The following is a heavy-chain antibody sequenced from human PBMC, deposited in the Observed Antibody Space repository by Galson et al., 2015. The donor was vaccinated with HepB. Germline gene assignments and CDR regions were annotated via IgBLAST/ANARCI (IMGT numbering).Heavy chain of an antibody. J-gene: IGHJ4*02. CDR3: ARSGRLESFDY. D-gene: IGHD6-25*01. Sequence: SVKVSCKASGYTFTSYYMHWVRQAPGQGLEWMGIINPSGGSTSYAQKFQGRVTMTRDTSTSTVYMELNSLRAEDTAVYYCARSGRLESFDYWGQGTLVTVSS. V-gene: IGHV1-46*01. CDR1: GYTFTSYY. CDR2: INPSGGST.